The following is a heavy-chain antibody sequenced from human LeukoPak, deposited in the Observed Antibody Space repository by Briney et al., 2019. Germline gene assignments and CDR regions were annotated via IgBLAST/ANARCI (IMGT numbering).Heavy chain of an antibody. CDR2: FCLGRDT. J-gene: IGHJ4*02. V-gene: IGHV4-38-2*01. D-gene: IGHD3-16*01. CDR1: GVSVTNDYF. CDR3: ARWASISRQPGGCFDH. Sequence: SETLSLTCSVSGVSVTNDYFWGWVRQPPGKELEWIGSFCLGRDTYYRPSLKSRVTISVDTSKNQFSLNLNSVTAADTAVYYCARWASISRQPGGCFDHWGQGTLVTVSS.